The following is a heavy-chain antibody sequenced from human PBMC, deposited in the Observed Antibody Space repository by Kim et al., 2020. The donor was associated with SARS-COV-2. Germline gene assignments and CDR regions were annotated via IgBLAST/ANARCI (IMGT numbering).Heavy chain of an antibody. J-gene: IGHJ4*02. Sequence: SVKVSCKTSGCTFSSYAISWVRQAPGQGLEWMGGIIPIFGTANYAQKFQGRVTITADKSTSTAYMELSSLRSEDTAVYYCARDLGDSSGYGYWGQGTLVTVSS. CDR3: ARDLGDSSGYGY. D-gene: IGHD3-22*01. CDR2: IIPIFGTA. V-gene: IGHV1-69*06. CDR1: GCTFSSYA.